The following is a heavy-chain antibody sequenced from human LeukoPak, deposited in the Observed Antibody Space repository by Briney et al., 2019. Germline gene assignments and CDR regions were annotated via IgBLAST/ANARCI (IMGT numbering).Heavy chain of an antibody. CDR1: GGSISSYY. V-gene: IGHV4-59*01. J-gene: IGHJ4*02. CDR2: IYCSGST. CDR3: ARVLTRGYYFDY. Sequence: SETLSLTCTVSGGSISSYYWSWIRQPPGKGLEWIGYIYCSGSTNYNPSLKSRVTISVDTSKNQFSLKLSSVTAADTAVYYCARVLTRGYYFDYWGQGTLVTVSS.